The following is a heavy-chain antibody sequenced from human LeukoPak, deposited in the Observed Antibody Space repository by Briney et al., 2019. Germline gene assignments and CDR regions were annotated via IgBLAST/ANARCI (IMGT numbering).Heavy chain of an antibody. Sequence: ASVKVSCKASGGTFSSYAISWVRQAPGQGLEWMGRIIPIFGTANYAQKFQGRVTITTDESTSTAYMELSSLRSEDTAVYYCARAQIGYSSGWYETAGGWHFDYWGQGTLVTVSS. CDR3: ARAQIGYSSGWYETAGGWHFDY. V-gene: IGHV1-69*05. CDR1: GGTFSSYA. D-gene: IGHD6-19*01. J-gene: IGHJ4*02. CDR2: IIPIFGTA.